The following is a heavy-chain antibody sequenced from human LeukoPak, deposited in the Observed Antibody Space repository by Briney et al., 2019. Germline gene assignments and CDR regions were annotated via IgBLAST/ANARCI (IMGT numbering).Heavy chain of an antibody. Sequence: PGGSLGLSCVGSGFTFRSHAMSWVRQAPERGLEFVSGIYENGGTTYYADPVKGRFSISRDNSKNTLYLQMDSLRGEDTAVYYCAKDFRIGYSAHFDYWGQGALVTVSS. D-gene: IGHD2-21*01. V-gene: IGHV3-23*01. CDR3: AKDFRIGYSAHFDY. CDR2: IYENGGTT. CDR1: GFTFRSHA. J-gene: IGHJ4*02.